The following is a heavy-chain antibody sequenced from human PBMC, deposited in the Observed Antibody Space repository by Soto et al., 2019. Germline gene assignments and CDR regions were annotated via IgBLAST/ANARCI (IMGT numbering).Heavy chain of an antibody. CDR2: INAGNGNT. V-gene: IGHV1-3*01. CDR3: ARGGRSFAPFDY. Sequence: VKVSCKASGYTFTSYAMHWVRQAPGQRLEWMGWINAGNGNTKYSQKFQGRVTITRDTSASTAYMELSSLRSEDTAVYYCARGGRSFAPFDYWGQGTLVTVSS. CDR1: GYTFTSYA. J-gene: IGHJ4*02.